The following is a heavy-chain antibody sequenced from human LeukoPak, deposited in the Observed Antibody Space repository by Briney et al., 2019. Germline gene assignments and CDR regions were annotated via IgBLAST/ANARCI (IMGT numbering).Heavy chain of an antibody. CDR3: AKVPRAELTYYFDY. CDR2: IYSGGST. Sequence: PGGSLRLSCAASGFTVSSNYMSWVRQAPGKGLEWVSVIYSGGSTYYADSVKGRSTISRDNSKNTLYLQMNSLRAEDTAVYYCAKVPRAELTYYFDYWGQGTLVTVSS. D-gene: IGHD1-7*01. CDR1: GFTVSSNY. J-gene: IGHJ4*02. V-gene: IGHV3-53*01.